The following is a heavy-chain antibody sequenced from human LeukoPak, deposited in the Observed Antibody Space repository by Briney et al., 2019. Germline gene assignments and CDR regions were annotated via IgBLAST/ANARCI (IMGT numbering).Heavy chain of an antibody. V-gene: IGHV1-18*01. Sequence: ASVKVSCKASGYTFTSYGISWVRQAPGQGLEWMGWISAYNGNTNYAQKLQGRVTMTTDTSTSTAYMELRSLGSDDTAVYYCARDHPLYLEDFIYYYYGMDVWGQGTTVTVSS. D-gene: IGHD1-1*01. CDR1: GYTFTSYG. CDR2: ISAYNGNT. J-gene: IGHJ6*02. CDR3: ARDHPLYLEDFIYYYYGMDV.